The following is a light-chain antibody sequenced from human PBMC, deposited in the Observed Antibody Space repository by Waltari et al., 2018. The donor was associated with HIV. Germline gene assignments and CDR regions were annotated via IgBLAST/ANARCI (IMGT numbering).Light chain of an antibody. CDR3: ATWDDNLSGWV. Sequence: QSVLTQPPSASATPGRGVTIPCSGTNSTIGNNYVSWYQQLPGTAPKVLIYRKNYRPSGVPDRFSGSKSGTSASLAISGLRSEDEADYYCATWDDNLSGWVFGGGTKLTVL. CDR1: NSTIGNNY. J-gene: IGLJ3*02. V-gene: IGLV1-47*01. CDR2: RKN.